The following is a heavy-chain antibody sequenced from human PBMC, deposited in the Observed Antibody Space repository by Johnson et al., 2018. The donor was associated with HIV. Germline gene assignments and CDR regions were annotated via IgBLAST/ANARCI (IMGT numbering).Heavy chain of an antibody. CDR2: LNWNGGST. V-gene: IGHV3-20*04. D-gene: IGHD5-12*01. CDR1: GFTFDDYG. J-gene: IGHJ3*02. Sequence: VQLVEPGGGVVRPGGSLRLSCAASGFTFDDYGMSWVRQAPGKGLEWVSGLNWNGGSTGYADSVKGRFTISRDNAKNSLYLQMNSLRAEDTALYYCARDFYAVVATPFIGSAFDIWGQGTMVTVSS. CDR3: ARDFYAVVATPFIGSAFDI.